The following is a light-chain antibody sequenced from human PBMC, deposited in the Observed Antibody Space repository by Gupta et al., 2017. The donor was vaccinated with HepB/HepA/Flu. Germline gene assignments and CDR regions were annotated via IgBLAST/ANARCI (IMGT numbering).Light chain of an antibody. CDR2: KAS. CDR3: QQYNSFPWT. V-gene: IGKV1-5*03. CDR1: QSVFSW. Sequence: DIQMTQSPSTLSASVGDRVTISCRASQSVFSWLAWYQQKPGKAPNLLIYKASSLETWVPSRFSGSGSGTEFTLTITSLQPDDLATYYCQQYNSFPWTFGQGTKVESK. J-gene: IGKJ1*01.